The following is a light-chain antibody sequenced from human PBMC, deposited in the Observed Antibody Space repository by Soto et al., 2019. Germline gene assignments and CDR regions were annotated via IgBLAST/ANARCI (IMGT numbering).Light chain of an antibody. CDR3: QQYGSSLYT. CDR1: QSVSSSH. V-gene: IGKV3-20*01. Sequence: EIVLTQSPGTLSLSPGERATLSCRASQSVSSSHLVWYQQKPGQAPRLLIYGASSRATGIPDRFSGSGSGTDFTLTISRLEPEDFAVYYCQQYGSSLYTFGQGTQLEIK. CDR2: GAS. J-gene: IGKJ2*01.